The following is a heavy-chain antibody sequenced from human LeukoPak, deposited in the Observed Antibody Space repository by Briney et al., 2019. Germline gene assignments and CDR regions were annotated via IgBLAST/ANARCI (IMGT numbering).Heavy chain of an antibody. D-gene: IGHD3-16*01. J-gene: IGHJ4*02. Sequence: SETLSLTCTVSGGSISSYYWSWIRQPPGKGLEWIGYIYYSGSTNYNPSLKSRVTISVDTSKNQFSLKLSSVTAADTVLYYCARDRFGAFDYWGQGTLVTVSS. CDR3: ARDRFGAFDY. CDR2: IYYSGST. V-gene: IGHV4-59*01. CDR1: GGSISSYY.